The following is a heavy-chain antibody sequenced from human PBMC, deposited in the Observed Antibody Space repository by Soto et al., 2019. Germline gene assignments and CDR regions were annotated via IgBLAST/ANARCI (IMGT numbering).Heavy chain of an antibody. CDR3: AKAPTLAAAAQRWFDP. CDR2: ISGSGGST. Sequence: GGSLRLSCAASGFTFSSYAMSWVRQAPGKGLEWVSAISGSGGSTYYADSVKGRFTISRDNSKNTLYLQMNSLRAEDTAVYYCAKAPTLAAAAQRWFDPWGQGTLVTVSS. J-gene: IGHJ5*02. D-gene: IGHD6-13*01. V-gene: IGHV3-23*01. CDR1: GFTFSSYA.